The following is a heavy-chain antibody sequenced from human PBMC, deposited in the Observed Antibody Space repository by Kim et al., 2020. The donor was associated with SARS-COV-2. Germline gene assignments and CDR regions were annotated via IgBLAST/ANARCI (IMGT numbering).Heavy chain of an antibody. CDR3: ARDRVAARRGGMDV. V-gene: IGHV1-18*01. CDR2: ISEYDANT. Sequence: ASVKVSCKASGYTFASYGISWVRQAPGQGLEWLGRISEYDANTNYAQKIQGRVTMTTDTSTSTAYMELRSLRSDDTAIYYCARDRVAARRGGMDVWGQGT. CDR1: GYTFASYG. J-gene: IGHJ6*02. D-gene: IGHD6-6*01.